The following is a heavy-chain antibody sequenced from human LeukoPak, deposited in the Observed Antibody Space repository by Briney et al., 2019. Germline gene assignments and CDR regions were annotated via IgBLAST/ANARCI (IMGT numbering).Heavy chain of an antibody. D-gene: IGHD5-18*01. CDR2: IKQDGSVK. J-gene: IGHJ4*02. CDR1: GFTFSDYW. Sequence: GGSLRLSCAASGFTFSDYWMSWVRQAPRKGLEWVANIKQDGSVKYYVDSVRGRFTISRDNAQNSLYLQMSSLRADDTAVYYCARAIRGYSYVLDYWGQGTLVTVSS. V-gene: IGHV3-7*03. CDR3: ARAIRGYSYVLDY.